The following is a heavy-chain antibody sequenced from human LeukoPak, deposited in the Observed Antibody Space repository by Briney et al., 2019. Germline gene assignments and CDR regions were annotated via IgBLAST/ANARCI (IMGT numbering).Heavy chain of an antibody. CDR3: ARDVIVVVPAASAAYYMDV. CDR1: GFTFSSYW. V-gene: IGHV3-7*01. Sequence: GGSLRLSCAASGFTFSSYWMSWVRQAPGKGLEWVANIKQDGSEKYYVDSVKGRFTISRDNAKNSLYLQMNSLRAEDTAVYYCARDVIVVVPAASAAYYMDVWGKGTTVTVSS. D-gene: IGHD2-2*01. J-gene: IGHJ6*03. CDR2: IKQDGSEK.